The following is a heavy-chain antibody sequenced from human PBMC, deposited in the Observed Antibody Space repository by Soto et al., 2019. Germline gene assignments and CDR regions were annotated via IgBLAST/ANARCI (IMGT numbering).Heavy chain of an antibody. Sequence: SETLSLTCTVSGGSIRSYYWSWIRQPPGKGLEWIGYIYYSGSTNYNPSLKSRVTISVDTSKNQFSLKLSSVTAADTAVYYCARWPQLEPRFDYWGQGTLVTVSS. CDR1: GGSIRSYY. CDR2: IYYSGST. D-gene: IGHD1-1*01. V-gene: IGHV4-59*08. CDR3: ARWPQLEPRFDY. J-gene: IGHJ4*02.